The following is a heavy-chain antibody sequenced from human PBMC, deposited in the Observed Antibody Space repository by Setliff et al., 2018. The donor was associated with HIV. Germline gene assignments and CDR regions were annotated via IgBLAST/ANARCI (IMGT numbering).Heavy chain of an antibody. J-gene: IGHJ5*02. Sequence: GGSLRLSCAASGFTVSDTHMTWVRQAPGKGLEWVSFIYSDGRTYYAESVKGRFTISRDDSKNTLYLQMHSLRVVDTAAYYCAKGVKWLDPWGQGIQVTVSS. D-gene: IGHD3-16*01. V-gene: IGHV3-53*01. CDR1: GFTVSDTH. CDR3: AKGVKWLDP. CDR2: IYSDGRT.